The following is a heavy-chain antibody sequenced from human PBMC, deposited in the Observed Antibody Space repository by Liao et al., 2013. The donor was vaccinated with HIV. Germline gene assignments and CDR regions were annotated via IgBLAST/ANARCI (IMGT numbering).Heavy chain of an antibody. CDR2: IYTSGST. V-gene: IGHV4-61*02. J-gene: IGHJ6*03. CDR3: ARDLRSYYSYMDV. D-gene: IGHD3-10*01. CDR1: GGSISSGDYY. Sequence: QVQLQESGPGLVKPSQTLSLTCTVSGGSISSGDYYWSWIRQPPGKGLEWIGRIYTSGSTKYNPSLKSRVTISVDTSKNQFSLKLSSVTAADTAVYYCARDLRSYYSYMDVWGKGTTVTVSS.